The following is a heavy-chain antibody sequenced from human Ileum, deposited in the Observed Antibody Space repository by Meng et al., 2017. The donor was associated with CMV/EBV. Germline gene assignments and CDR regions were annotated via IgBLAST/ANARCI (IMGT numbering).Heavy chain of an antibody. CDR2: IYYTGTT. CDR1: GGSISSGSHF. Sequence: HLTLQESGPGLLKPSETLSLTCSVPGGSISSGSHFWVWIRQPPGKGLEWIGTIYYTGTTYYNPSLKSRVTISVDTSKNQFSLKLSSVTAADTALYYCARGFYDFWEPDYWGHGTLVTVSS. D-gene: IGHD3/OR15-3a*01. J-gene: IGHJ4*01. CDR3: ARGFYDFWEPDY. V-gene: IGHV4-39*07.